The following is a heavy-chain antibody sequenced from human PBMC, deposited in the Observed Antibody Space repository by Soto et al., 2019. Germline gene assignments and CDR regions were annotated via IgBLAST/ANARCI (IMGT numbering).Heavy chain of an antibody. CDR3: ARHLGMDV. J-gene: IGHJ6*02. CDR2: ISACDGNT. CDR1: GYTFTSYG. V-gene: IGHV1-18*01. Sequence: GASVKVSCKASGYTFTSYGISWVRQAPGEGLEWMGLISACDGNTNYAQKLQGRVTMTGDMSTSTVYMELNSLRSEDTAVYYCARHLGMDVWGQGTTVTVSS.